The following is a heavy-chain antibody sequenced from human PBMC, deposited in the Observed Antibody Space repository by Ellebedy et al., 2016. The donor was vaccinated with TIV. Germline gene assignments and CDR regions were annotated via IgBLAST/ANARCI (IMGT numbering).Heavy chain of an antibody. D-gene: IGHD6-6*01. CDR1: GGSISSYY. V-gene: IGHV4-59*01. CDR2: IYYSGST. J-gene: IGHJ4*02. Sequence: SETLSLXCTVSGGSISSYYWSWIRQPPGKGLEWIGYIYYSGSTNYNPSLKSRVTISVDTSKNQFSLRLTSVTAADTAVYYCASVEAARLQYWGQGTLVTVSS. CDR3: ASVEAARLQY.